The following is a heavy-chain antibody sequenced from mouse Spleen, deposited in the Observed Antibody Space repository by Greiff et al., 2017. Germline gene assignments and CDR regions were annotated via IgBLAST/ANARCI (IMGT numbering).Heavy chain of an antibody. Sequence: EVQLQESGPELVKPGASVKISCKASGYSFTDYNMNWVKQSNGKSLEWIGVINPNYGTTSYNQKFKGKATLTVDQSSSTAYMQLNSLTSEDSAVYYCARYYYGSNYYYAMDYWGQGTSVTVSS. CDR3: ARYYYGSNYYYAMDY. V-gene: IGHV1-39*01. J-gene: IGHJ4*01. CDR1: GYSFTDYN. D-gene: IGHD1-1*01. CDR2: INPNYGTT.